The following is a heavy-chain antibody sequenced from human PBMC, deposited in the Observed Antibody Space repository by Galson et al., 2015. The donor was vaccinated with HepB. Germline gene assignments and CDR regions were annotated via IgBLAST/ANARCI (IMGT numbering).Heavy chain of an antibody. J-gene: IGHJ5*02. D-gene: IGHD5-18*01. CDR1: GYSFTSYW. V-gene: IGHV5-51*03. Sequence: QSGAEVKKPGESLKISCKGSGYSFTSYWIGWVRQMPGKGLEWMGIIYPGDSDTRYSPSFQGQVTISADKSISTAYLQWSSLKASDTAMYYCVRREGDTAMGWWFDPWGQGTLVTVSS. CDR3: VRREGDTAMGWWFDP. CDR2: IYPGDSDT.